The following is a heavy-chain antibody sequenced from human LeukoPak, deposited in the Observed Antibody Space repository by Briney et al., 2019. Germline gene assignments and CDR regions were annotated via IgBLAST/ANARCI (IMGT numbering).Heavy chain of an antibody. J-gene: IGHJ6*04. CDR1: GFTFSSDG. Sequence: PGRSLRLSCAASGFTFSSDGLHWVRQAPGKGLECVAVISYDGSNKYYADSVKGRFTISRDNSKNTLYLQMNSLRAEDTAVYYCAKGSGWYGQVGMDVWGKGTTVTVSS. CDR3: AKGSGWYGQVGMDV. V-gene: IGHV3-30*18. D-gene: IGHD6-19*01. CDR2: ISYDGSNK.